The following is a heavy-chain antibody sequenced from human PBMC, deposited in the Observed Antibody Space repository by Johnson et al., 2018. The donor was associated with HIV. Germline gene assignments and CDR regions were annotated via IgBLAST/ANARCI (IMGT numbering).Heavy chain of an antibody. V-gene: IGHV3-11*05. D-gene: IGHD3-16*01. CDR3: AKDLWGFDAFDI. J-gene: IGHJ3*02. Sequence: RFTLSRDNAKNSLYLQMNSLRAEDTAVYYCAKDLWGFDAFDIWGQGTMVTVSS.